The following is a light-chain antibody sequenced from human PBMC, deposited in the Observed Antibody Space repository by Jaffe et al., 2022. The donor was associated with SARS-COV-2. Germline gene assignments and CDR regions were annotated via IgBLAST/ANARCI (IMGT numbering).Light chain of an antibody. J-gene: IGLJ3*02. CDR3: SSYTSSSTLV. CDR2: DVS. Sequence: QSALTQPASVSGSPGQSITISCTGTSSDVAVYNYVSWYQHHPGKAPKLVIYDVSNRPSGVSNRFSGSKSGNTASLTISGLQAEDEADYYCSSYTSSSTLVFGGGTKLTVL. V-gene: IGLV2-14*03. CDR1: SSDVAVYNY.